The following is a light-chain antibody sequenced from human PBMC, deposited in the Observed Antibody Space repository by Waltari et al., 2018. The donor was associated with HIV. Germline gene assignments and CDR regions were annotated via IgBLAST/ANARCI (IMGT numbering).Light chain of an antibody. V-gene: IGKV1-5*03. CDR3: QQYNSHSYA. J-gene: IGKJ2*01. CDR2: KTS. Sequence: DVQMTQSTSTLSATVGDKVTITCRASQIIDNCLAWYQQKPGKPPKLLIYKTSYLETGVPSRFSGSVSGADFTLIIDGLQPDDFATYYCQQYNSHSYAFGQGTKVDVK. CDR1: QIIDNC.